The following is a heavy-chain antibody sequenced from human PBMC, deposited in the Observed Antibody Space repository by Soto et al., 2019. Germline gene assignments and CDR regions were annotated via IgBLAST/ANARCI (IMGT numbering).Heavy chain of an antibody. Sequence: GESLKISCKGSGYSFTNYWIGWVRQMPGKGLEWMGTIYPGDSDTRYSPSFQGQVTISAGKSLSTAYLQWSSLKASDTAMYYCVRSDSSSWFLDYWGQGTLVTVSS. V-gene: IGHV5-51*01. CDR2: IYPGDSDT. CDR3: VRSDSSSWFLDY. J-gene: IGHJ4*02. CDR1: GYSFTNYW. D-gene: IGHD6-13*01.